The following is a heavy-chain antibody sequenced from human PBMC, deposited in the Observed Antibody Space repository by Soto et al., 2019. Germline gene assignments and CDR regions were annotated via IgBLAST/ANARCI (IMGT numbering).Heavy chain of an antibody. D-gene: IGHD1-26*01. Sequence: SETLSLTCTVSGGSISSYYWSWIRQPPGKGLEWIGYIYYSGSTNYNPSLKSRVTISVDTSKNQFSLKLSSVTAADTAVYYCARVVGATLTWFDPWGQGTLVTVST. J-gene: IGHJ5*02. V-gene: IGHV4-59*01. CDR1: GGSISSYY. CDR2: IYYSGST. CDR3: ARVVGATLTWFDP.